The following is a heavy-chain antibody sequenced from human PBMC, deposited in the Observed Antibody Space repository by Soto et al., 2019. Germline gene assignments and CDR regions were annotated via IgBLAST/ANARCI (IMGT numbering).Heavy chain of an antibody. CDR2: IVPIVGTT. CDR3: IRVVAIPGCPVH. V-gene: IGHV1-69*12. D-gene: IGHD6-19*01. Sequence: QVQLVQSGAEVRQPASSVKVSCKTSGGTFSSYAISWVRQAPGQGLEWMGGIVPIVGTTTYAQKFQGRVTITADEATSTAYMQLSRLRSDDTAVYYCIRVVAIPGCPVHWGQGTLVTVSS. J-gene: IGHJ4*02. CDR1: GGTFSSYA.